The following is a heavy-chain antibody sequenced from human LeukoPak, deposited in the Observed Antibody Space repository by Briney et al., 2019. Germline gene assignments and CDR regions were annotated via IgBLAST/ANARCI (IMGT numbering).Heavy chain of an antibody. CDR3: ARLYDILTGYYLDY. CDR2: IYTSGST. V-gene: IGHV4-61*02. D-gene: IGHD3-9*01. CDR1: GNSISSGDYY. Sequence: SETLSLTCTVSGNSISSGDYYWSWIRQPAGKGLEWIGRIYTSGSTTYNPSLKSRVTISVDTSKNQFSLKLSSVTAADTAVYYCARLYDILTGYYLDYWGQGTLVTVSS. J-gene: IGHJ4*02.